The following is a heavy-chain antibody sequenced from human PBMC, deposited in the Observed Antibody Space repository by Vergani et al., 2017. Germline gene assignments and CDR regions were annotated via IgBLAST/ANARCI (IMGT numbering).Heavy chain of an antibody. D-gene: IGHD1-1*01. V-gene: IGHV1-69*01. CDR3: ARVQLERLAGYYYYYGMDV. J-gene: IGHJ6*02. CDR2: IIPIFGTA. Sequence: VQLVESGGGLVQPGSSVKVSCKASGGTFSSYAISWVRQAPGQGLEWMGGIIPIFGTANYAQKFQGRVTITADESTSTAYMELSSLRSEDTAVYYCARVQLERLAGYYYYYGMDVWGQGTTVTVSS. CDR1: GGTFSSYA.